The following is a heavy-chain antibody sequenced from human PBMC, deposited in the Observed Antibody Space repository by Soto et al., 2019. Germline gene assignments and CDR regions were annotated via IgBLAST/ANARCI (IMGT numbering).Heavy chain of an antibody. J-gene: IGHJ4*02. CDR2: ISSNGGST. CDR3: ARGVYPRGIVVLVDAVDY. V-gene: IGHV3-64*01. CDR1: GFTLSSYA. D-gene: IGHD2-15*01. Sequence: EVQLVESGGGFVQPGGSLRLSCAASGFTLSSYAMHWVRQAPGKGLEYVSAISSNGGSTYYANSVKGRFTIDRANSKNTLYLQMGSLRDEDMAVYYCARGVYPRGIVVLVDAVDYWGQGTMVTVSS.